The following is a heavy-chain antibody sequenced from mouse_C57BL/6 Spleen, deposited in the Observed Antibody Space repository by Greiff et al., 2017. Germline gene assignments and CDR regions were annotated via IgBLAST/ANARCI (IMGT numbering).Heavy chain of an antibody. V-gene: IGHV1-69*01. CDR1: GYTFTSYW. J-gene: IGHJ2*01. CDR3: ARWGVYYDYDVYYFDY. Sequence: QVQLQQPGAELVMPGASVKLSCKASGYTFTSYWMHWVKQRPGQGLEWIGEIDPSDSYTNYNQKFKGKSTLTVDKSSSTAYMQLSSLTSEDSAVYYCARWGVYYDYDVYYFDYWGQGTTLTVSS. D-gene: IGHD2-4*01. CDR2: IDPSDSYT.